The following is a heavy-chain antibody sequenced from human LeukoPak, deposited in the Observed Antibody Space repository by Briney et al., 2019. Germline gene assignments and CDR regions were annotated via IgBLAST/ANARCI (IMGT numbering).Heavy chain of an antibody. Sequence: SETLSLTCTVSGYSISSGYYWGWIRQPPGKGLEWIGTLYHSGSTYYNPSLKSRVTISVDTSKNQISLKLSSVTAADTAVYYCARLVVSSWYHEVLLGRDYWGQGTLVTVSS. D-gene: IGHD6-13*01. J-gene: IGHJ4*02. CDR2: LYHSGST. CDR3: ARLVVSSWYHEVLLGRDY. CDR1: GYSISSGYY. V-gene: IGHV4-38-2*02.